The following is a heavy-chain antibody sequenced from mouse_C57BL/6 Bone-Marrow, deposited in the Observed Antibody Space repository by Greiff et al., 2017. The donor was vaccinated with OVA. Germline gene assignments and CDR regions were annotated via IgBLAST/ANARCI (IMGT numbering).Heavy chain of an antibody. Sequence: EVQLVESGGGLVQPKGSLKLSCAASGFTFTTYAMHWVRQAPGKGLEWVARIRSKSSNYATYYADSVKDRFTISRDDSQSMLYLQMNNLKTEDTAMYYCVTYYGSSYDYAMDYWGQGTSVTVSS. CDR1: GFTFTTYA. CDR3: VTYYGSSYDYAMDY. CDR2: IRSKSSNYAT. V-gene: IGHV10-3*01. D-gene: IGHD1-1*01. J-gene: IGHJ4*01.